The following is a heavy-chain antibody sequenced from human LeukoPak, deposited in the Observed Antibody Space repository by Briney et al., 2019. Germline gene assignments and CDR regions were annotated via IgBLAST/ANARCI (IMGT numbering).Heavy chain of an antibody. CDR2: ISSSSYI. CDR1: GFTFSSYS. CDR3: AREYNQLLGFDP. J-gene: IGHJ5*02. V-gene: IGHV3-21*01. Sequence: PGGSLRLSCAASGFTFSSYSMNWVRQAPGKGLEWVSSISSSSYIYYADSVKGRFTISRDNAKNSLYLQMNSLRAEDTAVYYCAREYNQLLGFDPWGQGTLVTVSS. D-gene: IGHD2-2*01.